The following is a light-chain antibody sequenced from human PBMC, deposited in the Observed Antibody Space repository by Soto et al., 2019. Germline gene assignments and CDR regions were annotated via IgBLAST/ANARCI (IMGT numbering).Light chain of an antibody. V-gene: IGKV3-20*01. CDR1: ETVSSSY. CDR2: NAS. Sequence: DIVLTQSPGTLSLSPGEIATLSCSASETVSSSYLAWYQQKPGQAPRLLIYNASSRATGIPDRFSGSGSGTDFTLTISRLEPEDFAVYYCQQYGNSRGTFGQGTKVDIK. CDR3: QQYGNSRGT. J-gene: IGKJ1*01.